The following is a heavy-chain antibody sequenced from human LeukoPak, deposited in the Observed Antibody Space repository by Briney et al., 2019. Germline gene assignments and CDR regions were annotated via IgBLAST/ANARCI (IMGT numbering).Heavy chain of an antibody. V-gene: IGHV1-8*01. CDR2: MNPNSGNT. CDR1: GYTFTTCD. CDR3: TRWSSGRRDY. J-gene: IGHJ4*02. Sequence: ASVKVSCKASGYTFTTCDINWVRQATGQGLEWLGWMNPNSGNTGYAQSFQGRVTMTRDTSISTAYMELSNLRSEDTAIYYCTRWSSGRRDYWGQGTLVTVSS. D-gene: IGHD6-19*01.